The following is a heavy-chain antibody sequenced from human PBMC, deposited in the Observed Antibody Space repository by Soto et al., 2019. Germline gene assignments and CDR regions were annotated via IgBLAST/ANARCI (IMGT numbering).Heavy chain of an antibody. Sequence: ASVKVSCKASGYTFTSYAMHWVRQAPGQRLEWMGWINAGNGNTKYSQKFQGRVTITRDTSASTAYMELSSLRSEDTAVYYCARGGEYDYIWGSYRPDDAFDIWGQGTMVTFSS. CDR1: GYTFTSYA. D-gene: IGHD3-16*02. CDR2: INAGNGNT. J-gene: IGHJ3*02. CDR3: ARGGEYDYIWGSYRPDDAFDI. V-gene: IGHV1-3*01.